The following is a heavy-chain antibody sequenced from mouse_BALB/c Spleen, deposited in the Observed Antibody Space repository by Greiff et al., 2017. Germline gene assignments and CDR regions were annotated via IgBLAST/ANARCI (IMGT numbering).Heavy chain of an antibody. V-gene: IGHV3-2*02. J-gene: IGHJ4*01. CDR3: ARSGTTVAHYYAMDY. CDR1: GYSITSDYA. CDR2: ISYSGST. Sequence: EVHLVESGPGLVKPSQSLSLTCTVTGYSITSDYAWNWIRQFPGNKLEWMGYISYSGSTSYNPSLKSRISITRDTSKNQFFLQLNSVITEDTATYYCARSGTTVAHYYAMDYWGQGTSVTVSS. D-gene: IGHD1-1*01.